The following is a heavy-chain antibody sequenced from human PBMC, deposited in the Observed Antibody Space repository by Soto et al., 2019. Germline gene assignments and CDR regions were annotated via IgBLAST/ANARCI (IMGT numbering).Heavy chain of an antibody. J-gene: IGHJ4*02. CDR3: ARGGHDLWSGPFDY. D-gene: IGHD3-3*01. Sequence: SETLSLTCSVYCGSVSGYYWSCIRHPPGKGLEWIGEINHSGSTNYSPSLKSRVTVSVDTSKNQFSLKLSSVTAADTAVYYCARGGHDLWSGPFDYWGQGTPVTVSS. CDR1: CGSVSGYY. CDR2: INHSGST. V-gene: IGHV4-34*01.